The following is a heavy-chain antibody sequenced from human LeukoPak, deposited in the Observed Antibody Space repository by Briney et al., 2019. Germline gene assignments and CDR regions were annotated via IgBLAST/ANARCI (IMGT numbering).Heavy chain of an antibody. J-gene: IGHJ6*03. D-gene: IGHD3-10*01. Sequence: PGGSLRLSCAASGFTFSRYAVHWVRQAPGKGLEYVSAITSGGGRTLCAHSVKGRFTISRDNSKNTLYLQMGSLRAEDMAVYYCARSRGLDPHYYYYMDVWGKGTTVTVSS. CDR2: ITSGGGRT. CDR3: ARSRGLDPHYYYYMDV. V-gene: IGHV3-64*01. CDR1: GFTFSRYA.